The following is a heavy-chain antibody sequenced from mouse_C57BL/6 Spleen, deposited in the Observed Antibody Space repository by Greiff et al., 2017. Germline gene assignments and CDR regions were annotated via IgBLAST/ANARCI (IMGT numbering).Heavy chain of an antibody. J-gene: IGHJ4*01. CDR3: ARSWEDYAMDY. CDR2: IYPGSGST. Sequence: QVQLQQPGAELVKPGASVKMSCKASGYTFTSYWITWVKQRPGQGLEWIGGIYPGSGSTNYNEKFKSKATLTVDTSSSTAYMQLSSLTSEDSAVYYCARSWEDYAMDYWGQGTSVTVSS. CDR1: GYTFTSYW. V-gene: IGHV1-55*01. D-gene: IGHD4-1*01.